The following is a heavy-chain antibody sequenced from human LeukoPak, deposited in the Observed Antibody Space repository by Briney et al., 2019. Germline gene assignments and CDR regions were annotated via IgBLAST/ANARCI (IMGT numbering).Heavy chain of an antibody. D-gene: IGHD2-2*01. J-gene: IGHJ5*02. CDR2: ISAYNGNT. CDR1: GGTFSSYA. V-gene: IGHV1-18*01. Sequence: ASVKVSCKASGGTFSSYAISWVRQAPGQGLEWMGWISAYNGNTNYAQKLQGRVTMTTDTSTSTAYMELRSLRSDDTAVYYCARNFVVPAANNWFDPWGQGTLVTVSS. CDR3: ARNFVVPAANNWFDP.